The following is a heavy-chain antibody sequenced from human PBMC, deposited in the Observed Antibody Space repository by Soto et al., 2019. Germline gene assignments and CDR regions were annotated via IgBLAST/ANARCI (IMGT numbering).Heavy chain of an antibody. D-gene: IGHD2-2*01. CDR3: ARSRIVLVPAANPPYYFDY. J-gene: IGHJ4*02. V-gene: IGHV4-31*03. Sequence: SETLSLTCTVSGASISSGGYYWSWIRQHPWKGLEWIGYIYYSGSTYYNPSLKSRVTISVDTSKNQFSLKLSSVTAADTAVYYCARSRIVLVPAANPPYYFDYWGQGTLVTVSS. CDR2: IYYSGST. CDR1: GASISSGGYY.